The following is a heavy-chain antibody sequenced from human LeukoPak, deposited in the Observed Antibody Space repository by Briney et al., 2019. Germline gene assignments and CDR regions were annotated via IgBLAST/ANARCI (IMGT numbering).Heavy chain of an antibody. CDR2: ISSSSSYI. CDR1: GFTFSSYS. D-gene: IGHD3-22*01. V-gene: IGHV3-21*03. CDR3: TTEYYYDSSGYSPREDYFDY. J-gene: IGHJ4*02. Sequence: PGGSLRLSCAASGFTFSSYSMNWVRQAPGKGLEWVSSISSSSSYIYYADSVKGRFTISRDNAKNSLYLQMNSLKTEDTAVYYCTTEYYYDSSGYSPREDYFDYWGQGTLVTVSS.